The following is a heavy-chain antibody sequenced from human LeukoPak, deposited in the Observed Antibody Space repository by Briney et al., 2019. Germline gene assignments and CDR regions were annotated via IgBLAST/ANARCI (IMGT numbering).Heavy chain of an antibody. J-gene: IGHJ3*02. CDR3: ARVRPHDAFDI. CDR2: IYPGDSDT. CDR1: GYSFTIYW. Sequence: GESLKISCKGSGYSFTIYWIGWVRQMPGKGLEWMGIIYPGDSDTRYSPSFQGQVTMSADKATSTAYLQWSSLKASDSAMYYGARVRPHDAFDIWGQGTMVTVSS. V-gene: IGHV5-51*01.